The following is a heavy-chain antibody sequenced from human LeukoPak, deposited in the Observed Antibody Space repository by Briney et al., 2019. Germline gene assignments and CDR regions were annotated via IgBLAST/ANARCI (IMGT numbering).Heavy chain of an antibody. CDR3: ARAPTTIFGVVIRDYFDY. CDR1: GGSISSGYY. D-gene: IGHD3-3*01. Sequence: PSETLSLTCTVSGGSISSGYYWGWIRQPPGKGLEWIGSIYHSGSTYYNPSLKSRVTISVDTSKNQFSLKLSSVTAADTAVYYCARAPTTIFGVVIRDYFDYWGQGTLVTVSS. J-gene: IGHJ4*02. CDR2: IYHSGST. V-gene: IGHV4-38-2*02.